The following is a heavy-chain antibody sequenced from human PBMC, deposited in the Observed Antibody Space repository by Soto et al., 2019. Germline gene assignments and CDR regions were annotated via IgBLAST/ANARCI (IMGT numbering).Heavy chain of an antibody. CDR1: GFTFNSYG. D-gene: IGHD1-26*01. J-gene: IGHJ6*02. CDR2: ISYDSTKT. CDR3: ARTRSAWSDFHYYSLDV. V-gene: IGHV3-30*03. Sequence: QVQLVESGGGVVQPGRSLRLSCAASGFTFNSYGMHWVRQGPGNGLEWVAFISYDSTKTHYADSVKGRFTISRDNSNSALYVQMNSLTGEDTAVYYCARTRSAWSDFHYYSLDVWGHWTTVTVSS.